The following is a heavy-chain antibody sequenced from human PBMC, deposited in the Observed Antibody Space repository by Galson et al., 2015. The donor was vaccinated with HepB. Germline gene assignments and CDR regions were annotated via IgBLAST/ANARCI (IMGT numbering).Heavy chain of an antibody. V-gene: IGHV4-39*01. CDR2: IYYSGST. J-gene: IGHJ1*01. CDR1: GGSISSSSYY. CDR3: ARHMYYYDSSGYYFPKYFQH. D-gene: IGHD3-22*01. Sequence: ETLSLTCTVSGGSISSSSYYWGWIRQPPGKGLEWIGSIYYSGSTYYNPSLKSRVTISVDTSKNQFSLKLSSVTAADTAVYYCARHMYYYDSSGYYFPKYFQHWGQGTLVTVSS.